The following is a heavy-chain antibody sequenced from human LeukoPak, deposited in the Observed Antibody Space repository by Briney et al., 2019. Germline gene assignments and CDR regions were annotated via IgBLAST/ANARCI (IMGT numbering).Heavy chain of an antibody. CDR3: ARVSRDGYNLADY. V-gene: IGHV3-11*01. CDR2: ISSSGSTI. D-gene: IGHD5-24*01. CDR1: GFTFSDYY. Sequence: GGSLRLSCAASGFTFSDYYMSWIHQAPGKGLDWVSYISSSGSTIYYADSVKGRFTISRDNAKNSLYLQMDSLRAEDTAVYYCARVSRDGYNLADYWGQGTLVTVSS. J-gene: IGHJ4*02.